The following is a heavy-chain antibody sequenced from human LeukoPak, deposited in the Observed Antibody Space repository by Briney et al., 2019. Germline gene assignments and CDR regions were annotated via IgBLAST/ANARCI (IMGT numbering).Heavy chain of an antibody. Sequence: ASVKVSCTASGGTFSSYAISWVRQAPGQGLEWMGRIIPILGIANYAQKFQGRVTITADKSTSTAYMELSSLRSEDTAVYYCARGGRYYYDSSGYLPDYWGQGTLVTVSS. CDR1: GGTFSSYA. CDR2: IIPILGIA. CDR3: ARGGRYYYDSSGYLPDY. V-gene: IGHV1-69*04. J-gene: IGHJ4*02. D-gene: IGHD3-22*01.